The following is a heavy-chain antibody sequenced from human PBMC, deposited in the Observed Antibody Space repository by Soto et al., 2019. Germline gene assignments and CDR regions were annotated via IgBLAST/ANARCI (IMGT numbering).Heavy chain of an antibody. CDR2: IRGGGDAT. J-gene: IGHJ2*01. V-gene: IGHV3-23*01. CDR3: ARKVLGSTTRPDYWYFDL. Sequence: EVQLLESGGGLVQPGGSLRLSCAASGFTFINYAMNWVRQAPGKGLQWVATIRGGGDATFYTDSVKGRFTISRDFSSNPASLQMNSLGADDTAVYYCARKVLGSTTRPDYWYFDLWGRGTLVTVSS. CDR1: GFTFINYA. D-gene: IGHD3-10*01.